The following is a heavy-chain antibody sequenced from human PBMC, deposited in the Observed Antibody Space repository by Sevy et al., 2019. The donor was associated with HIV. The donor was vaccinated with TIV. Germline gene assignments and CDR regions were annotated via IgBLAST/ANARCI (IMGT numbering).Heavy chain of an antibody. D-gene: IGHD5-18*01. CDR3: ARQTSNVDTAHFDY. CDR2: IYHSGST. J-gene: IGHJ4*02. V-gene: IGHV4-38-2*01. Sequence: SETLSPTCAVSGYSISSDYYWGWIREPPGKGLEWIGSIYHSGSTYYNPSLKSRVTISVDTSKNQFSLRLSSVTAAYTAVYYCARQTSNVDTAHFDYWGQGTLVTVSS. CDR1: GYSISSDYY.